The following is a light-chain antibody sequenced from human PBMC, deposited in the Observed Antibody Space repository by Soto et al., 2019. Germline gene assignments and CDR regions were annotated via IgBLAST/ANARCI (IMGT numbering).Light chain of an antibody. J-gene: IGKJ1*01. CDR3: QQYNNWPQT. V-gene: IGKV3-15*01. Sequence: ETMITQSPDTLSVSLGEGATLSCRASQSLRSSLAWYQQKPGQAPRLLIYDASTRATGIPARFSGSGSGTDFTLTISGLQSEDFAAYYCQQYNNWPQTFGQGTKVDIK. CDR2: DAS. CDR1: QSLRSS.